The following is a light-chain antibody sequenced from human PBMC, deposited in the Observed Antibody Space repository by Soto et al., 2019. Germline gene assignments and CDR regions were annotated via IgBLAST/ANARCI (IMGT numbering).Light chain of an antibody. V-gene: IGKV3-11*01. CDR3: QHRSNWPLT. CDR1: QSVSSY. Sequence: EIVLTQSPATLSLSPGERATLSCRASQSVSSYLAWVQQKPGQAPRLLIYDASNRATGIPARFSCSGSGTDFTLTISSLEPEDFSIYYCQHRSNWPLTFGGGTKVEIK. CDR2: DAS. J-gene: IGKJ4*01.